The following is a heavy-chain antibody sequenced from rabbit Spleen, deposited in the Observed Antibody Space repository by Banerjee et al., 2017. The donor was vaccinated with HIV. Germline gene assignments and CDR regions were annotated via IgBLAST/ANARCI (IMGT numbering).Heavy chain of an antibody. CDR3: ARDLTGAIGWNFGW. CDR1: GFSFSSKAV. Sequence: QEQLVESGGGLVKPEGSLKLSCTASGFSFSSKAVMCWVRQAPGKGLEWIACINAVTGKAVYASWAKGRYTFSKTSSTTVTLEMTSLTAADTATYFCARDLTGAIGWNFGWWGQGTLVTVS. J-gene: IGHJ3*01. V-gene: IGHV1S45*01. CDR2: INAVTGKA. D-gene: IGHD5-1*01.